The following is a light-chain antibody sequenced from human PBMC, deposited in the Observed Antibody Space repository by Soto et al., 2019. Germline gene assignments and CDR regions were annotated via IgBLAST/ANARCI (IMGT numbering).Light chain of an antibody. V-gene: IGLV1-44*01. CDR3: SACDDSLNGVV. Sequence: QSVLTQPPSASGTPGQRVTISCSGSSSNIGSNTVNWYQQLPGTATKLLIYSNNQRPSGVPDRFSGSKSGTSASRAISGLQSEDEADYYCSACDDSLNGVVFGGGTKLTVL. CDR2: SNN. J-gene: IGLJ2*01. CDR1: SSNIGSNT.